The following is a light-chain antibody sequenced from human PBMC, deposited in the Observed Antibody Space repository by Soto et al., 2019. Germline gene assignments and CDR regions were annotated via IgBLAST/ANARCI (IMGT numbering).Light chain of an antibody. V-gene: IGKV3-20*01. Sequence: EIVLTQSPGTLSLSPGERATLSCRASQSVSSSYLAWYQQKPGQAPRLLIYGASSRATGIPERFSGTGSGTDSTLTISRLEPEDFPVYYCQQYGSSPRTLGQGTKVEIK. CDR1: QSVSSSY. CDR3: QQYGSSPRT. CDR2: GAS. J-gene: IGKJ1*01.